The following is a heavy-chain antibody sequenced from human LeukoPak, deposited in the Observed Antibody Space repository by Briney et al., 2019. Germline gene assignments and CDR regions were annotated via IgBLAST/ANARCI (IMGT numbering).Heavy chain of an antibody. CDR1: GGSISSSSYY. Sequence: SETLSLTCTVSGGSISSSSYYWGWIRQPPGKGLEWIGSIYYSGSTYYNPSLKSRVTISVDTSKNQSSLKLSSVTAGDTAVYYCARQAAGTDYFDYWGQGILVTVSS. J-gene: IGHJ4*02. CDR3: ARQAAGTDYFDY. V-gene: IGHV4-39*01. CDR2: IYYSGST. D-gene: IGHD6-19*01.